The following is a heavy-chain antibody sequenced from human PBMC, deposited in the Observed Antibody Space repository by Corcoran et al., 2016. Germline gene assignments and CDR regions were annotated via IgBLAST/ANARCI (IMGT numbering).Heavy chain of an antibody. V-gene: IGHV3-7*01. CDR2: IKHDGSEK. Sequence: EVQLVESGGGLVQPGGSLRLSCAASGFTFSSYCMSWVRQAPGKGLEWVANIKHDGSEKYYVDSVKGRFTISRDNAKNSLYLQMKSLRAEDPAVFYCARGGEWEPFDYWGQGTLVTVSS. D-gene: IGHD1-26*01. CDR1: GFTFSSYC. J-gene: IGHJ4*02. CDR3: ARGGEWEPFDY.